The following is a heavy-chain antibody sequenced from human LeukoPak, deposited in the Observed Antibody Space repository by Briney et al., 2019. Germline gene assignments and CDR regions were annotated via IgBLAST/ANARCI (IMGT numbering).Heavy chain of an antibody. J-gene: IGHJ6*03. CDR1: GGSFSGYY. CDR2: INHSGST. V-gene: IGHV4-34*01. D-gene: IGHD6-19*01. CDR3: ATSYSSGWYAGYYYYMDV. Sequence: SETLSLTCAVYGGSFSGYYWSWIRQPPGKGLEWIGEINHSGSTNYNPSLKSRVTISVATSKNQFSLKLSSVTAADTAVYYCATSYSSGWYAGYYYYMDVWGKGTTVTVSS.